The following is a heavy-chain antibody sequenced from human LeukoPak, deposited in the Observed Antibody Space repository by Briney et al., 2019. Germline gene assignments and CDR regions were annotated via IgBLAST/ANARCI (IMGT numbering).Heavy chain of an antibody. Sequence: GGSLRLSCAASGFSLITYSMHWVRQAPGKGLERVALISYDGGEGYADSVRGRITISRDDSENTLYLLINSLRVEDTAVYYCAREEAPSGWYGTVDYWGQGTLVTVSS. CDR3: AREEAPSGWYGTVDY. CDR1: GFSLITYS. D-gene: IGHD6-19*01. CDR2: ISYDGGE. J-gene: IGHJ4*02. V-gene: IGHV3-30*04.